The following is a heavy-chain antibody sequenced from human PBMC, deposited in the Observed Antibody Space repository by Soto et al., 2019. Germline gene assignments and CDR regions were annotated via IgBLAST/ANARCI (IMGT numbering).Heavy chain of an antibody. Sequence: SETLSLTCTVSGGSISSGDYYWSWIRQPPGKGLERIGYIYYSGSTYYNPFLKSRVTISVDTSKSQFSLKPSSVTAADTAVYYCARDYPVPAAMPKYYYYYGMDVWGQGTTVTVSS. J-gene: IGHJ6*02. CDR1: GGSISSGDYY. D-gene: IGHD2-2*01. V-gene: IGHV4-30-4*02. CDR2: IYYSGST. CDR3: ARDYPVPAAMPKYYYYYGMDV.